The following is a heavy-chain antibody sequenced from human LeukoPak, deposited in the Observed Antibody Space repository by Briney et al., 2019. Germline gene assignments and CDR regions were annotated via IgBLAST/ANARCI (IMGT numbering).Heavy chain of an antibody. CDR1: GDSLNNRY. CDR3: TSGTDSRKLGY. V-gene: IGHV4-34*01. J-gene: IGHJ4*02. Sequence: SETLSLTCTVSGDSLNNRYWDWIRQPPGKGLEWIGEIHAVEGTNYNPSLRSRVTVSLDTSKNQFSLKMSSVTAADTAVYYCTSGTDSRKLGYWGQGTLDTVSS. CDR2: IHAVEGT. D-gene: IGHD3-22*01.